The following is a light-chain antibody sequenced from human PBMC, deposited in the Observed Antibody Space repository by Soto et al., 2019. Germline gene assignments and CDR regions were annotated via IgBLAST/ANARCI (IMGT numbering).Light chain of an antibody. CDR1: QSVDSNY. CDR2: GAY. V-gene: IGKV3-20*01. Sequence: IVLTQSPGTLSLSPGERATLSCRASQSVDSNYLAWYQQKPGQAPRLLIYGAYRRATGIPDRFSGGGSGTDFTLTISRLEPEDFAVYYCQQYSSGMFGQETKVEI. CDR3: QQYSSGM. J-gene: IGKJ1*01.